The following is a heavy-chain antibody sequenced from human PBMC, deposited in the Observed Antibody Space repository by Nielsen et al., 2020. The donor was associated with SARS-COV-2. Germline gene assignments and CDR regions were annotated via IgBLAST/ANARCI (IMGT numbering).Heavy chain of an antibody. D-gene: IGHD3-22*01. CDR3: ARIYYYDSSGYYYAPFDY. CDR2: IDWDDDK. Sequence: SGPTLVTPTQTLTLTCTFSGFSLSTSGMCVSWIRQPPGKALEWLARIDWDDDKYYSTSLKTRLTISKDTSKNQVVLTMTNMDPVDTATYYCARIYYYDSSGYYYAPFDYWGQGTLVTVSS. J-gene: IGHJ4*02. V-gene: IGHV2-70*11. CDR1: GFSLSTSGMC.